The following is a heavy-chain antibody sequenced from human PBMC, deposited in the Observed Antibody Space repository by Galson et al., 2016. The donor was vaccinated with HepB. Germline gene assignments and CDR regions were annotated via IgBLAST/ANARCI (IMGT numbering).Heavy chain of an antibody. V-gene: IGHV3-7*05. CDR2: INQDGSEE. CDR3: ARGGWFYYDTSDDAGDF. CDR1: AFSFSSYW. Sequence: SLRLSCAASAFSFSSYWMTWVRQAPGKGLEWAANINQDGSEENYAESVQGRFTISRGNSKNSLYLQMNGLRAEDTAVYYCARGGWFYYDTSDDAGDFWGQGILVTVSS. J-gene: IGHJ4*02. D-gene: IGHD3-22*01.